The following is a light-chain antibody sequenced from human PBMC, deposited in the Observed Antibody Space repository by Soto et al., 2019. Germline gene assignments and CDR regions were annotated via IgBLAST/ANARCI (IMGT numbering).Light chain of an antibody. J-gene: IGLJ3*02. CDR2: ETT. CDR1: SSDVGNSNL. CDR3: CSFTTSSTGV. Sequence: QSALAQPASVSGSPGQSVTISCTGSSSDVGNSNLVSWFQQAPGKAPKLIIYETTERPSGVSGRFSGSKSGDTASLTISALQAEDEAVYYCCSFTTSSTGVFGGGTKVTVL. V-gene: IGLV2-14*02.